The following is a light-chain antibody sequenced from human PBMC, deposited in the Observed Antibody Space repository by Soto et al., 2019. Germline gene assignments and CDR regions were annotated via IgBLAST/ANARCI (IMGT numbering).Light chain of an antibody. CDR2: EVS. J-gene: IGLJ1*01. CDR3: SSYAGSSYV. CDR1: SSDVGGYNY. V-gene: IGLV2-8*01. Sequence: QSALTQPPSASGSPGQSVTISCTGTSSDVGGYNYVSWYHQHPGKAPKLMIYEVSKRPSGVPDRFSGSKSGNTASLTVSGLQAEDEADYYCSSYAGSSYVFGTGTKVTVL.